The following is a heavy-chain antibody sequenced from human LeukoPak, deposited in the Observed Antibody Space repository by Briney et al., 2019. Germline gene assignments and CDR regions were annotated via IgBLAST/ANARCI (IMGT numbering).Heavy chain of an antibody. CDR2: ISSSGSFI. CDR3: ARGYGGY. CDR1: GFTFSSYE. Sequence: GGSLRLSCAASGFTFSSYEMNWVRQAPGKGLEWVSYISSSGSFIYYADSVKGRFTISRDNARNSLFLQMNSLRAEDTSVYYCARGYGGYWGQGTLVTVSS. J-gene: IGHJ4*02. D-gene: IGHD3-16*01. V-gene: IGHV3-48*03.